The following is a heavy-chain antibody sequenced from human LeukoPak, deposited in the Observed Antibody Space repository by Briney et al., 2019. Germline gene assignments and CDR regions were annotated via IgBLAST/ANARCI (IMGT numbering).Heavy chain of an antibody. CDR2: IYRSGST. CDR1: TYSICNSLY. V-gene: IGHV4-38-2*02. CDR3: ARGTYGYYMDV. J-gene: IGHJ6*03. Sequence: PSETLSLTCSGSTYSICNSLYWGWLRQPPGKGLEWIGSIYRSGSTFYNPSLKSRVTISLDTSKNQFSLKLSSVTAADTAVYFCARGTYGYYMDVWGKGTTVTVSS. D-gene: IGHD4-17*01.